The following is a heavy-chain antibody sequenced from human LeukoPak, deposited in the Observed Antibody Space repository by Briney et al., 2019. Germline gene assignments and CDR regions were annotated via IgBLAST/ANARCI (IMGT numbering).Heavy chain of an antibody. CDR2: INHSGST. CDR1: GGSISSYY. CDR3: ARQKYYDSSGYYYVRWGFDY. Sequence: SETLSLTCTVSGGSISSYYWSWIRQPPGKGLEWIGEINHSGSTNYNPSLKSRVTISVDTSKNQFSLKLSSVTAADTAVYYCARQKYYDSSGYYYVRWGFDYWGQGTLVTVSS. V-gene: IGHV4-34*01. J-gene: IGHJ4*02. D-gene: IGHD3-22*01.